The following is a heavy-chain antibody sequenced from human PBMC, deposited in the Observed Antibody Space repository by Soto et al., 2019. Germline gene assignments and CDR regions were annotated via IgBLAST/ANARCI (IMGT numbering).Heavy chain of an antibody. CDR1: GYTFTSYG. V-gene: IGHV1-18*01. J-gene: IGHJ4*02. CDR3: ARGFGCSSTSCSSMYFDY. CDR2: ISAYNGNT. D-gene: IGHD2-2*01. Sequence: ASVKVSCKASGYTFTSYGISWVRQAPGQGLEWMGWISAYNGNTNCAQKLQGRVTMTTDTSTSTAYMELRSLRSDDTAVYYCARGFGCSSTSCSSMYFDYWGQGTLVTVSS.